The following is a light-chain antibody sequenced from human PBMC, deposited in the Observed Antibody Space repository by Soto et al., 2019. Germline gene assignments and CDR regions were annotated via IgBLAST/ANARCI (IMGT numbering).Light chain of an antibody. CDR1: HSLVHSDGNTS. Sequence: DVVITHSPVSVAVPIGHPASISCRSGHSLVHSDGNTSLNWFQQRPGQSPRRLIYKVSNRDSGVPDRFSGSGSGTDFTLKISRVEAEDVGVYYCLQTIHWPWTFG. CDR3: LQTIHWPWT. CDR2: KVS. J-gene: IGKJ1*01. V-gene: IGKV2-30*02.